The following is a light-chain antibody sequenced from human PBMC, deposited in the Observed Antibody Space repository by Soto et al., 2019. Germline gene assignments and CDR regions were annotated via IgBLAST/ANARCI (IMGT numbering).Light chain of an antibody. Sequence: EIVMTQSPASLSVCPGERVTLSCRAGQGVTTNFAWYQQKSGQSPRLLIYDVSTRATGVPARFSGTGSETDFTLTISGLQSEDSAVYFCQQYNNWPFSFGQGTRLEIK. J-gene: IGKJ5*01. CDR1: QGVTTN. V-gene: IGKV3-15*01. CDR2: DVS. CDR3: QQYNNWPFS.